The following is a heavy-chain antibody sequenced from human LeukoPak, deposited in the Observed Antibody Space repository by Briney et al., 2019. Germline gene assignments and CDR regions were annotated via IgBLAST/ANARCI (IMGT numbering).Heavy chain of an antibody. Sequence: GGSLRLSCAASGFTFRSYTMNWVRQAPGRGLEWVSYISSSGTTIYYADSVKGRFTISRDNAKNPLYLQMNSLRDEDTAVYYCARGVYYDTSGLLYWGQGTLVTVSS. V-gene: IGHV3-48*02. CDR3: ARGVYYDTSGLLY. D-gene: IGHD3-22*01. CDR1: GFTFRSYT. CDR2: ISSSGTTI. J-gene: IGHJ4*02.